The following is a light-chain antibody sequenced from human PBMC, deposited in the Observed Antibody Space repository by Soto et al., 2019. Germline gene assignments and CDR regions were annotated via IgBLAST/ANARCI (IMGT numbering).Light chain of an antibody. V-gene: IGKV1-5*01. Sequence: IHMTHSPSMLSASVVYRVTIAFLSSQSIRRWLAWYQQKPGKAPKLLIFDASTLESGVPSRFSGRGSETEFTLTISSLQPDDFATYYCQQYNSYSPATFGQGTKVDIK. CDR1: QSIRRW. CDR3: QQYNSYSPAT. CDR2: DAS. J-gene: IGKJ1*01.